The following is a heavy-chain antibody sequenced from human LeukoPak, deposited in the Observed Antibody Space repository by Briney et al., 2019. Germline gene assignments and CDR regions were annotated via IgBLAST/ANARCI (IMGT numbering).Heavy chain of an antibody. CDR1: GGSISRYY. V-gene: IGHV4-59*01. J-gene: IGHJ4*02. CDR3: ARDGY. CDR2: LYNSGST. Sequence: SETLSLTCTVSGGSISRYYWNWIRQPPGKGLEWIGHLYNSGSTNYNPSLKSRVTISVDTSKNQFSLRLSSVTAADTAVYYCARDGYRGRGTLVTVVS.